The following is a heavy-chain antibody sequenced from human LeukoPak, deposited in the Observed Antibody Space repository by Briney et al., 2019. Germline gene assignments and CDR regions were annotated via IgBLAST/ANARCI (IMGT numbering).Heavy chain of an antibody. CDR2: IIPIFGTA. V-gene: IGHV1-69*13. CDR1: GGTFSSHA. J-gene: IGHJ5*02. Sequence: GASVKVSCKASGGTFSSHAISWVRQAPGQGLEWMGGIIPIFGTANYAQKFQGRVTITADESTSTAYMELSSLRSEDTAVYYCARDRGIAAAGTGNWFDPWGQGTLVTVSS. CDR3: ARDRGIAAAGTGNWFDP. D-gene: IGHD6-13*01.